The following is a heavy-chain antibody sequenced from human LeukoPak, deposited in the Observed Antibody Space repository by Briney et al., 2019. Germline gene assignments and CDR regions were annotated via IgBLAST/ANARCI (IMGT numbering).Heavy chain of an antibody. J-gene: IGHJ4*02. V-gene: IGHV3-33*01. CDR3: ARDSAPMVRGVIMGGY. D-gene: IGHD3-10*01. CDR1: GFTFSSYG. CDR2: IWYDGSNK. Sequence: GGSLRLSCAASGFTFSSYGMNWVRQAPGKGLEWVAVIWYDGSNKYYADSVKGRFTISRDNSKNTLYLQMNSLRAEDTAVYYCARDSAPMVRGVIMGGYWGQGTLVTVSS.